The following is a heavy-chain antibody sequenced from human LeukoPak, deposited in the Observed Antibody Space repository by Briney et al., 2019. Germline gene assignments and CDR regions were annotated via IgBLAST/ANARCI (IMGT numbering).Heavy chain of an antibody. CDR3: ARDWSYDSSGYYAFDI. V-gene: IGHV3-21*01. CDR2: ISSSSSYI. D-gene: IGHD3-22*01. J-gene: IGHJ3*02. Sequence: GSLRLSCAASGFTFSSYSMNWVRQAPGKGLEWVSSISSSSSYIYYADSVKGRFTISRDNAKNSLYLQMNSLRAEDTAVYYCARDWSYDSSGYYAFDIWGQGTMVTVSS. CDR1: GFTFSSYS.